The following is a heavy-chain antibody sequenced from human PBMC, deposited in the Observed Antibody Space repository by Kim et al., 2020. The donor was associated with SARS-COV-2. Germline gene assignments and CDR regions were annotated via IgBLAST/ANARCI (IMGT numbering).Heavy chain of an antibody. J-gene: IGHJ6*02. CDR3: ATYSGSWYGGGMDV. V-gene: IGHV3-74*01. CDR1: GFTFSSYW. Sequence: GGSLRLSCAASGFTFSSYWMYWVRQAPGKGLVWVSRINSDGSSTSYADSVKGRFTISRDNAKNTLYLQMNSLRAEDTAVYYCATYSGSWYGGGMDVWGQGTTVTVSS. CDR2: INSDGSST. D-gene: IGHD6-13*01.